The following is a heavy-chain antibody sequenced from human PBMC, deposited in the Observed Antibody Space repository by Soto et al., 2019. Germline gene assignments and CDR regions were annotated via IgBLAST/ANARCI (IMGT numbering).Heavy chain of an antibody. CDR2: IGTAGDT. Sequence: GGSLRLSCAATGFTFSSYDMHWVRQATGKGLEWVSAIGTAGDTYYPGSVKGRFTISRENAKNSLYLQMNSLRAGDTAVYYCARAMASTPPGRSSSSGGFDYWGQGTLVTVFS. V-gene: IGHV3-13*01. D-gene: IGHD6-6*01. CDR1: GFTFSSYD. CDR3: ARAMASTPPGRSSSSGGFDY. J-gene: IGHJ4*02.